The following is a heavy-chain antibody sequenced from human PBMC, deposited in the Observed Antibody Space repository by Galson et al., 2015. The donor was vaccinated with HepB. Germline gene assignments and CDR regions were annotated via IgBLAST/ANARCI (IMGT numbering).Heavy chain of an antibody. D-gene: IGHD6-13*01. J-gene: IGHJ2*01. CDR1: GGTFSSYA. V-gene: IGHV1-69*17. Sequence: SCKASGGTFSSYAISWVRQAPGQGLEWMGGIIPIFGIANYAQKFQGRVTITADKSTSTAYMELSSLRSEDTAVYYCARDGYSSDAFDLWGRGTLVTVSS. CDR2: IIPIFGIA. CDR3: ARDGYSSDAFDL.